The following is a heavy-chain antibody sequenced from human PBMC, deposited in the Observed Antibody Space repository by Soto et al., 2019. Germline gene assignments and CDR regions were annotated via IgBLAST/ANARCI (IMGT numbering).Heavy chain of an antibody. CDR1: GGSFSGYY. V-gene: IGHV4-39*01. CDR2: IYYSGST. D-gene: IGHD3-10*01. CDR3: ARQITSKDLGLLWFGELSPPDAFDI. Sequence: SETLSLTCAVSGGSFSGYYWTWIRQPPGKGLEWIGSIYYSGSTYYNPSLKSRVTISVDTSKNQFSLKLSSVTAADTAVYYCARQITSKDLGLLWFGELSPPDAFDIWGQGTMVTVSS. J-gene: IGHJ3*02.